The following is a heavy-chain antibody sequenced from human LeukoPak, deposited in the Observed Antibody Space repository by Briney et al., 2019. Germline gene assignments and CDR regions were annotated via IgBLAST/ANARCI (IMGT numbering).Heavy chain of an antibody. D-gene: IGHD5-12*01. CDR1: GGSINSYY. J-gene: IGHJ4*02. V-gene: IGHV4-59*04. CDR2: LYHSGST. CDR3: AKSNGYGLIDY. Sequence: SETLSLTCTVSGGSINSYYWSWIRQAPGKGLEWIGNLYHSGSTYYNPSLKSRVSISVDTSKNQFSLKLSSVTAADTAMYYCAKSNGYGLIDYWGQGTLVTVSS.